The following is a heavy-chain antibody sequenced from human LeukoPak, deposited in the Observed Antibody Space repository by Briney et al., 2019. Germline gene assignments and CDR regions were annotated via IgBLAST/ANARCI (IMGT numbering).Heavy chain of an antibody. D-gene: IGHD3-10*01. CDR2: IKQDGSEK. V-gene: IGHV3-7*03. Sequence: GGSLRLSCAASGFTFSSYWMSWVRQAPGKGLEWVANIKQDGSEKYYVDSVKGRFTISRDNAKNSLYLQMNSLKTEDTAVYYCASLYGSGKRWVDPWGQGTLVTVPS. CDR3: ASLYGSGKRWVDP. J-gene: IGHJ5*02. CDR1: GFTFSSYW.